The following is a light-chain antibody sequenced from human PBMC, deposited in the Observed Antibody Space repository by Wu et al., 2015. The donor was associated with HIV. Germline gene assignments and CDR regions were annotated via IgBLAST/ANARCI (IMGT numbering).Light chain of an antibody. Sequence: DIQLTQSPSFLSASVGDRVTISCRASQGIRAYLAWYQQKSGKAPNLLIYAASTLQDGVPSRFSGGGSGTEFTLTINSLQPEDFATYYCQQITKYPHTFGQGTKVEIK. J-gene: IGKJ2*01. CDR2: AAS. CDR1: QGIRAY. V-gene: IGKV1-9*01. CDR3: QQITKYPHT.